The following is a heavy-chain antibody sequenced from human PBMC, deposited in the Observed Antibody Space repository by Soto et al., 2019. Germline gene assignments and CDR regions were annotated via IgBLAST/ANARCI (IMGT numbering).Heavy chain of an antibody. D-gene: IGHD2-2*02. CDR3: ARGGYCSSTSCYSPYYDGMDV. J-gene: IGHJ6*02. CDR1: GYTFTSYY. CDR2: INPSGGST. V-gene: IGHV1-46*01. Sequence: ASVKVSCKASGYTFTSYYMHWVRQAPGQGLEWMGIINPSGGSTSYAQKFQGRVTMTRDTSTSTVYMELSSLRSEDTAVYYCARGGYCSSTSCYSPYYDGMDVWGQGTTVTVSS.